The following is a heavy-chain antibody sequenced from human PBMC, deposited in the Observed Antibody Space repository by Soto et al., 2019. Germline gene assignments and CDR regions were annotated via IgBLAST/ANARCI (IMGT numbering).Heavy chain of an antibody. CDR1: GYTFNKYP. CDR3: ARKDYYDSGMYYFDY. J-gene: IGHJ4*02. Sequence: QVQVVQSGAELKKPGASVKVSCKTSGYTFNKYPIHWVLQAPGQGLEWMGWINPGNGDTGYSQKFQDRVTITRDTSASTAYMDLSSLRSEDTAVYYCARKDYYDSGMYYFDYWGQGTLVTVSS. V-gene: IGHV1-3*01. CDR2: INPGNGDT. D-gene: IGHD3-22*01.